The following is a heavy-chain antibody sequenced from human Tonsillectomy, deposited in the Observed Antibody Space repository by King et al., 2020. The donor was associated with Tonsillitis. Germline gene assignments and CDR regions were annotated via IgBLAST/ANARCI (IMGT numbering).Heavy chain of an antibody. D-gene: IGHD6-25*01. CDR3: ARDRGYSGGWKWFDP. J-gene: IGHJ5*02. Sequence: QLQESGPGLVKPSETLSLTCTVSGYSISSGYYWGWIRQPPGKGLEWIGSIYHSGSTYYNPSLKSRVTISVDTSKNQFSLKLSSVTAADTAVYYWARDRGYSGGWKWFDPWGQGTLVTVSS. V-gene: IGHV4-38-2*02. CDR1: GYSISSGYY. CDR2: IYHSGST.